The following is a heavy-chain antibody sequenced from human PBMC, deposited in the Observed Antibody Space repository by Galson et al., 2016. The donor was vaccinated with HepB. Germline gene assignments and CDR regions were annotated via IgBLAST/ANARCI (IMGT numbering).Heavy chain of an antibody. CDR3: ARHDSSTWHSAFDI. CDR1: GYSFTSYW. Sequence: QSGAEVKKPGESLSISCKGSGYSFTSYWISWVRQMPGKGLEWMGRIDPSDSNINYSPSFQGHVTISTDQSISTAYLQWSSLKASDHAMYYCARHDSSTWHSAFDIWGQGTMVTVSS. J-gene: IGHJ3*02. CDR2: IDPSDSNI. V-gene: IGHV5-10-1*01. D-gene: IGHD6-13*01.